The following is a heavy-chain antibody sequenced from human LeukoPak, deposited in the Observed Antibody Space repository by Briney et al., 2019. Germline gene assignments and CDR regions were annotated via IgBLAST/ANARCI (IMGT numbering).Heavy chain of an antibody. D-gene: IGHD7-27*01. J-gene: IGHJ3*02. Sequence: PSQTLSLTCTVSGGSISSGHYYWTWIRQRPGRGLEWIGYIFYSGSTYYNPSLKSRITISVDTSKNQFSLKLSSVAAADMAVYYCARVMGNSAFDIWGQGTMVTVSS. CDR3: ARVMGNSAFDI. CDR1: GGSISSGHYY. CDR2: IFYSGST. V-gene: IGHV4-30-4*08.